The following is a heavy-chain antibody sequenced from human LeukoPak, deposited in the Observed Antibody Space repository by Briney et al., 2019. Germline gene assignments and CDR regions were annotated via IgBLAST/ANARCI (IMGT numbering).Heavy chain of an antibody. CDR3: VRDVGSSGWYDY. J-gene: IGHJ4*02. CDR1: GGSISSGSYY. V-gene: IGHV4-61*02. CDR2: IYTSGST. D-gene: IGHD6-19*01. Sequence: QSSETLSPTCTVSGGSISSGSYYWSWIRQPAGKGLEWIGRIYTSGSTNYNPSLKSRVTISVDTSKNQFSLQLSSVTAADTAVYYCVRDVGSSGWYDYWGQGTLVTVSS.